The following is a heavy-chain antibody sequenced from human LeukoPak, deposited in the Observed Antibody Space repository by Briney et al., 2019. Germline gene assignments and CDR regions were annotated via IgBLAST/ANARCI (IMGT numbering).Heavy chain of an antibody. V-gene: IGHV4-59*01. D-gene: IGHD2-15*01. CDR2: FYYSGST. CDR3: ARDAPCSGGCCYLDY. Sequence: SSETLSLTCTVSGGSISSYYWSWIRQSPGKGLEWIGYFYYSGSTNYNPSLKSRVTISVDMSKNQFSLKLSSVTAADTAVYYCARDAPCSGGCCYLDYWGRGTLVTVSS. J-gene: IGHJ4*02. CDR1: GGSISSYY.